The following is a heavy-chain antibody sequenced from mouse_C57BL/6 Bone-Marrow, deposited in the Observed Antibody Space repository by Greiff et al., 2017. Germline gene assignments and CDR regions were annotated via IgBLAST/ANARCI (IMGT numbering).Heavy chain of an antibody. CDR2: ISDGGSYT. V-gene: IGHV5-4*01. CDR3: AREGTGSWFAY. D-gene: IGHD4-1*01. Sequence: EVKVVESGGGLVKPGGSLKLSCAASGFTFSSYAMSWVRQTPEKRLEWVATISDGGSYTYYPDNVKGRFTISRDNAKNNLYLQMSHLKSEDTAMYYCAREGTGSWFAYWGQGTLGTVSA. CDR1: GFTFSSYA. J-gene: IGHJ3*01.